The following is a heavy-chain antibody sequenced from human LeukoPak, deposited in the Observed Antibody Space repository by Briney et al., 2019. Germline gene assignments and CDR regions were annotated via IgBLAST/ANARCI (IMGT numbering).Heavy chain of an antibody. CDR1: GGSISSYY. CDR3: AKRQGPNSGSYDYFDP. D-gene: IGHD1-26*01. V-gene: IGHV4-4*09. Sequence: SETLSLTCTVSGGSISSYYWSWIRQPPGQGLEWIAYVHSSGYTNYNPSLKSRVTISVDTSKNQFSLKVTSVTAADTAVYYCAKRQGPNSGSYDYFDPWGQGTLVTVSS. CDR2: VHSSGYT. J-gene: IGHJ5*02.